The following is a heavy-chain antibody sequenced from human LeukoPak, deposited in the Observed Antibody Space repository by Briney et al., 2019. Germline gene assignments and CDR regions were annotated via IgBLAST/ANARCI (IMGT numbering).Heavy chain of an antibody. Sequence: PSETLSLTCAVSGYSINSDYCWGWIRPPPGKGREWIGIIYHSGSTYYNPSLKSRVTISVFTSKNQFSLRLSSVTAADTAVYYCARILTISYYFDYWGQGALVTVSS. V-gene: IGHV4-38-2*01. CDR3: ARILTISYYFDY. CDR2: IYHSGST. J-gene: IGHJ4*02. CDR1: GYSINSDYC. D-gene: IGHD3-10*01.